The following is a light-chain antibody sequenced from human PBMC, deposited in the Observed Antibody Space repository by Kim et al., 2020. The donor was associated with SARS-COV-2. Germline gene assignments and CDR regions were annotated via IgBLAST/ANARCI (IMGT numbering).Light chain of an antibody. V-gene: IGKV4-1*01. CDR3: QQYYSTPPT. CDR1: QSVLYSSNNTNY. J-gene: IGKJ1*01. Sequence: DIVMTQFPDSLAVSLGERATIYCKSSQSVLYSSNNTNYLAWYQQKPGQPPKLLIYWASTRESGVPDRFSGSGSGTDFTLTISSLQAEDVTVYYCQQYYSTPPTFGQGNKVDIK. CDR2: WAS.